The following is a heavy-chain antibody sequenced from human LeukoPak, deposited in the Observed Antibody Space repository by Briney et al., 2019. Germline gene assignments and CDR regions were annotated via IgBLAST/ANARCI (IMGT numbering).Heavy chain of an antibody. CDR3: AKDLAYYYDSSGYYYSYCFDY. D-gene: IGHD3-22*01. V-gene: IGHV3-23*01. CDR1: GFIFSSYA. J-gene: IGHJ4*02. CDR2: ISGSGGST. Sequence: PGGSLRLSCAASGFIFSSYAMSWVRQAPGKGLEWVSAISGSGGSTYYADSVKGRFTISRDTSKNTLYLHMNSLRAEDTAVYYCAKDLAYYYDSSGYYYSYCFDYWGQGTLVTVSS.